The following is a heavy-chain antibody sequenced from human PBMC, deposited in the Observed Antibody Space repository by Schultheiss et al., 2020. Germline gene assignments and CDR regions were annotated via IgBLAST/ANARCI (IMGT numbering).Heavy chain of an antibody. CDR1: GFTFSSYA. D-gene: IGHD1-26*01. J-gene: IGHJ5*02. CDR3: ARDCKELDSNWFDP. Sequence: GGSLRLSCSASGFTFSSYAMHWVRQAPGKGLEWVSAISGSGGSTYYADSVKGRFTISRDNSKNTLYLQMNSLRAEDTAVYYCARDCKELDSNWFDPWGQGTPVTGYS. V-gene: IGHV3-23*01. CDR2: ISGSGGST.